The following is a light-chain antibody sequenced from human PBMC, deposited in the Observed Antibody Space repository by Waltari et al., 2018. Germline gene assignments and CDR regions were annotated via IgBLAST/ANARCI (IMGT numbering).Light chain of an antibody. CDR3: LLYYGGAQV. Sequence: QTVVTQEPSLTVSPGGTVTLTCASSTGAVTSGFYPSWFQQKPGQPPRALIYSANNKHSWTPARFSGSLLGGKAALTLSGVQVEDEAEYYCLLYYGGAQVFGGGTKLTVL. J-gene: IGLJ3*02. CDR2: SAN. CDR1: TGAVTSGFY. V-gene: IGLV7-43*01.